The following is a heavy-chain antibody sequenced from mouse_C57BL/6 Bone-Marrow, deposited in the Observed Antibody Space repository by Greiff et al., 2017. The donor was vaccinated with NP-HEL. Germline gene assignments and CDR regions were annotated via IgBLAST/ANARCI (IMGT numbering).Heavy chain of an antibody. CDR3: ARDQYYIYWYFYV. CDR1: GFTFSSYA. D-gene: IGHD1-2*01. J-gene: IGHJ1*03. V-gene: IGHV5-4*01. CDR2: ISDGGSYT. Sequence: EVKLVESGGGLVKPGGSLKLSCAASGFTFSSYAMSWVRQTPAKRLAWVATISDGGSYTYYPDNVKGRFTISRDNAKNNLYLQMRPLMSEDTVMYYYARDQYYIYWYFYVWGTGTTVTVSS.